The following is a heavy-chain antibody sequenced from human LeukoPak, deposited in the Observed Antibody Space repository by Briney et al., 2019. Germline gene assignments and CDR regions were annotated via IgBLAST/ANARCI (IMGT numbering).Heavy chain of an antibody. CDR3: ARLRGYTYGNPGY. CDR1: VGYISTSRSYS. Sequence: PSESLSLTCTVSVGYISTSRSYSWGWIRQPPGKGLEWSGSIYYTGDTYYNSSLKSRVTISVDTSKNQFALKLTSVTAADTALSYWARLRGYTYGNPGYWGQGSLVTVSS. J-gene: IGHJ4*02. V-gene: IGHV4-39*01. CDR2: IYYTGDT. D-gene: IGHD5-18*01.